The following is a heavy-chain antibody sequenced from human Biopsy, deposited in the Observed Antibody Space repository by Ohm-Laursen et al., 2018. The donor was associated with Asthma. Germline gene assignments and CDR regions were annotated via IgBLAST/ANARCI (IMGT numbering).Heavy chain of an antibody. CDR1: GGSLTGHY. V-gene: IGHV4-34*01. CDR3: ARAAITGIRGWFDP. D-gene: IGHD1-20*01. CDR2: IDQSGYT. Sequence: TLSLTCPVSGGSLTGHYWNWIRQPPGKGLEWIGEIDQSGYTNYNPSLKSRVTISADTSKNQFHLNLSSVTAADTAVYFCARAAITGIRGWFDPWGQGTQVTVSS. J-gene: IGHJ5*02.